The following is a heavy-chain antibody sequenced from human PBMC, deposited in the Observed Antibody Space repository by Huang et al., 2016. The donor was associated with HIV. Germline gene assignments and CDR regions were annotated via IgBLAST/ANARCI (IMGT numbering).Heavy chain of an antibody. J-gene: IGHJ4*02. D-gene: IGHD6-19*01. CDR3: ARWVRGSGVTLDY. CDR1: AYTFSSYG. CDR2: NSANSRNT. V-gene: IGHV1-18*01. Sequence: QVQLVQSGAEVKKPGASVKVSCRASAYTFSSYGINWVRPAPGQELEGMGENSANSRNTKYAQNFQCSSTMTTDTSTSTAYMELRSLKSDDTAVYYCARWVRGSGVTLDYWGQGTLVTVSS.